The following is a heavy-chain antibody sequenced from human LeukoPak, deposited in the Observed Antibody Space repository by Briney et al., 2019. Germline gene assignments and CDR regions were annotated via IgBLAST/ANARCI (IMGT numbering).Heavy chain of an antibody. CDR3: AKGLHASSWYAGS. CDR1: GFSFSEYN. CDR2: ILSDGKRD. Sequence: GGSLRLSCAASGFSFSEYNMQWLRQTPGKGLEWMGIILSDGKRDYYADSVRGRFTISRDNSKNTLYLHMNSLREDDTAVYYCAKGLHASSWYAGSWGRGTLVTVSS. V-gene: IGHV3-30*18. J-gene: IGHJ5*02. D-gene: IGHD6-13*01.